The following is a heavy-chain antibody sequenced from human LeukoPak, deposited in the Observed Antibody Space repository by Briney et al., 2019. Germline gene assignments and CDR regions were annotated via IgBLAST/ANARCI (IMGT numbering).Heavy chain of an antibody. V-gene: IGHV3-21*01. CDR3: ARDPEWGALDY. J-gene: IGHJ4*02. Sequence: GGSLRLSCAASGFTFSRYSMNWVRQAPGKGLEWVSSISISSSYIYYADSVKGRFTMSRDNAKNSLYLQVNSLRAEDTAVYYCARDPEWGALDYWGLGTLVTVSS. D-gene: IGHD3-16*01. CDR2: ISISSSYI. CDR1: GFTFSRYS.